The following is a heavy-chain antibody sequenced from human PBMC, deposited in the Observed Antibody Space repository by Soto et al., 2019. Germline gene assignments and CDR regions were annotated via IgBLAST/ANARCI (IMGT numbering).Heavy chain of an antibody. J-gene: IGHJ5*01. CDR2: ISSTASTI. CDR3: ARDRDWFDS. CDR1: GLTFRTYS. V-gene: IGHV3-48*01. Sequence: EVQLVESGGGLVQPGGCLRLSCAASGLTFRTYSMNWVRQAPGKGLEWISYISSTASTIYYADSVKGRFTISRDNAKNSLYLQMNSLRAEDTAVYYCARDRDWFDSWGQGTLVTVSS.